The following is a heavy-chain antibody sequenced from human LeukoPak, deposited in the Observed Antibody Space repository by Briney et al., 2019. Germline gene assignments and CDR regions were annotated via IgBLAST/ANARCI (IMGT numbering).Heavy chain of an antibody. Sequence: TGGSLRLSCAASGFTFDDYGMSWVRQAPGKGLEWVANIKQDGSEKYYVDSVKGRFTISRDNAKNSLYLQMNSLRAEDTAVYYCASRYSNWGQGTLVTVSS. V-gene: IGHV3-7*01. D-gene: IGHD6-13*01. CDR3: ASRYSN. J-gene: IGHJ4*02. CDR2: IKQDGSEK. CDR1: GFTFDDYG.